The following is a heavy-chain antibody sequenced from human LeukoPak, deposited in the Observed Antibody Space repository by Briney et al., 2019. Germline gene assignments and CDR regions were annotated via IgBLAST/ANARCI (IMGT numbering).Heavy chain of an antibody. CDR1: GYSISSGYY. D-gene: IGHD2-2*02. Sequence: PSETLSLTCAVSGYSISSGYYWGWIRQPPGKGLEWIGSIYHSGSTYYNPSLKSRVTISVDTSKNQFSLKLSSVTAADTAVYYCARGPLYNYYYYMDVWGKGTTVTVSS. CDR3: ARGPLYNYYYYMDV. V-gene: IGHV4-38-2*01. J-gene: IGHJ6*03. CDR2: IYHSGST.